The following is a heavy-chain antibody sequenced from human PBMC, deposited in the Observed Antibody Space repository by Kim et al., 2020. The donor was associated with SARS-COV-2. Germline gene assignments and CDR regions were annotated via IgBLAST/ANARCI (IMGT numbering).Heavy chain of an antibody. J-gene: IGHJ4*02. D-gene: IGHD2-8*02. CDR1: GFTFSSYT. Sequence: GGSLRLSCATSGFTFSSYTMHWVRQAPGKGLEWVAVILHDGNSEYYADSVKGRFTISRDKSTNTLYLQMNSLRAEDTAVYYCVSESGTEEFDYWGQGTLVTVSS. V-gene: IGHV3-30-3*01. CDR3: VSESGTEEFDY. CDR2: ILHDGNSE.